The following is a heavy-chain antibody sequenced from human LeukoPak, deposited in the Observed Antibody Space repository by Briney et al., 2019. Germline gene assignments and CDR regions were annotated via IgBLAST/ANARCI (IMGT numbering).Heavy chain of an antibody. D-gene: IGHD2-21*01. CDR2: ISGSGGST. J-gene: IGHJ4*02. Sequence: PGGSLRLSCAASGFTFSTYAMSWVRQAPGKGLEWVSSISGSGGSTNYADSVKGRFTISRDNSENTLYLQMSSLRAEDTAVYYCARDFGDRGYFDYWGQGTPVTVSS. V-gene: IGHV3-23*01. CDR3: ARDFGDRGYFDY. CDR1: GFTFSTYA.